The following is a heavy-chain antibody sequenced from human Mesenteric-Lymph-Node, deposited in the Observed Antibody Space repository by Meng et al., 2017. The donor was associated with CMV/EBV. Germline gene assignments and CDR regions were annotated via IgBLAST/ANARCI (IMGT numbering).Heavy chain of an antibody. CDR1: GYTFTSHA. V-gene: IGHV1-3*01. CDR3: ARSHGDSTFDY. Sequence: SCKASGYTFTSHAMHWLRQAPGQRLEWMGWINAGNGNTKYSQKFQGRVTITRDTSASTAYMELSSLRSEDTAVYYCARSHGDSTFDYWGQGTLVTVSS. CDR2: INAGNGNT. D-gene: IGHD4-17*01. J-gene: IGHJ4*02.